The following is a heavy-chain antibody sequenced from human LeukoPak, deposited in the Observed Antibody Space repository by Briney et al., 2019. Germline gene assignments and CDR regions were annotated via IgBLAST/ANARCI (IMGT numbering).Heavy chain of an antibody. D-gene: IGHD6-13*01. CDR3: ARSGAAALDY. V-gene: IGHV4-59*01. Sequence: PSQTLSLTCTVSGASISSYYWSWIRQPPGKGLEWIGYIYYSGSTNYNPSLKSRVTISVDTSKNQFSLKLSSVTAADTAVYYCARSGAAALDYWGQGTLVTVSS. J-gene: IGHJ4*02. CDR2: IYYSGST. CDR1: GASISSYY.